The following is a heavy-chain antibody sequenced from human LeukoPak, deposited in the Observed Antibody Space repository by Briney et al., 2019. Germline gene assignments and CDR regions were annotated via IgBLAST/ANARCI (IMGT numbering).Heavy chain of an antibody. J-gene: IGHJ4*02. D-gene: IGHD3-10*01. Sequence: GGSLRLSCAASGFTFSNYWMNWVRQAPGKGLEWVANIKQDGSEKYYVDSVKGRFTISRDNSKNTLYLQMNSLRAEDTAVYYCAKGFPSMVRGVVFDYWGQGTLVTVSS. V-gene: IGHV3-7*03. CDR2: IKQDGSEK. CDR1: GFTFSNYW. CDR3: AKGFPSMVRGVVFDY.